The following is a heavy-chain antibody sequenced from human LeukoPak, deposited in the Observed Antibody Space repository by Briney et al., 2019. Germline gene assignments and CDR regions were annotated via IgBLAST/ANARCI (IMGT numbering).Heavy chain of an antibody. D-gene: IGHD3-10*01. V-gene: IGHV1-8*02. CDR3: ARQGDGLVWFGELFDP. CDR1: GYTFTTYD. CDR2: MNPNSGNT. Sequence: ASVKVSCKASGYTFTTYDINWVRQATGQGLEWMGWMNPNSGNTGYAQKFQGRVTMTRNTSISTAYMELSSLRSEDTAVYYCARQGDGLVWFGELFDPWGQGTLVTVSS. J-gene: IGHJ5*02.